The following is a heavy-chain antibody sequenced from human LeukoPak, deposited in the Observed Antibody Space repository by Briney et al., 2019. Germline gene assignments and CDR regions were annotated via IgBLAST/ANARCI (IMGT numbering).Heavy chain of an antibody. V-gene: IGHV3-48*04. Sequence: GGSLRLSCAASGFAFSSYSMNWVRQAPGKGLEWVSYISSSSSTIYYADSVKGRFTISRDNAKNSLYLQMNSLRAEDTAVYYCARTSGSNYFHPLDYWGQGTLVTVSS. J-gene: IGHJ4*02. D-gene: IGHD1-26*01. CDR1: GFAFSSYS. CDR2: ISSSSSTI. CDR3: ARTSGSNYFHPLDY.